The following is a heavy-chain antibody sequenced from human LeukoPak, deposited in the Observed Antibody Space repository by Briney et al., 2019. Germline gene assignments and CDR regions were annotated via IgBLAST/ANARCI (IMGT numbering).Heavy chain of an antibody. CDR3: ARVRIGRVESYVRPFDY. D-gene: IGHD3-10*02. Sequence: GASVKVSCKASGYTFTSYDINWVRQATGQGLEWMGWMNPNSGNTGYAQKFQGRVTITRNTSISTAYMELSSLRSEDTAVYYCARVRIGRVESYVRPFDYWGQGTLVTVSS. J-gene: IGHJ4*02. CDR2: MNPNSGNT. V-gene: IGHV1-8*03. CDR1: GYTFTSYD.